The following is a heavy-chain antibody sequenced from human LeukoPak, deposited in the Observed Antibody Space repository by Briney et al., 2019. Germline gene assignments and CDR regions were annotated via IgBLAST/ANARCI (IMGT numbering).Heavy chain of an antibody. CDR1: GGSINNYY. D-gene: IGHD3-22*01. Sequence: PSETLSLTCTVSGGSINNYYWSWIRQPPGKGLEWIGYIYYNGNTNYGPSLKSRVTMSVDTSKNQFSLKVSSVTAADTAVYYCARFEKFYDSSIHYLDYWGQGALVTVSS. V-gene: IGHV4-59*12. J-gene: IGHJ4*02. CDR3: ARFEKFYDSSIHYLDY. CDR2: IYYNGNT.